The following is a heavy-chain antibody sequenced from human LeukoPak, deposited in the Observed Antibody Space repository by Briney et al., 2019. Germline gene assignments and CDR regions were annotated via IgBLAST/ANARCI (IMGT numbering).Heavy chain of an antibody. Sequence: GGSLRLSCAASGFTVSANYMTWVRQAPGKGLEWVSVVYSGGSTYYADSVKGRFTISRDSSKNTLYLQMNSLRAEDTAVYYCALGDPSSSWGQRTLVTVSS. J-gene: IGHJ4*02. CDR3: ALGDPSSS. CDR2: VYSGGST. CDR1: GFTVSANY. D-gene: IGHD6-13*01. V-gene: IGHV3-66*01.